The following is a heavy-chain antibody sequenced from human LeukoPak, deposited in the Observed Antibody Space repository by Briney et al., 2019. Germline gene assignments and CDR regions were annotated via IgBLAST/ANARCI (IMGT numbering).Heavy chain of an antibody. D-gene: IGHD3-22*01. Sequence: GGSLRLSCTASGFTFGVDGMSWFRQAPGKGLGWVSAISGSGDSTYYGDSVKGRFTISRDNSKNTLYLQMDSLRVEDTAVYYCARDFFHSSESRPFDYWGQGTLVTVSS. CDR2: ISGSGDST. J-gene: IGHJ4*02. CDR3: ARDFFHSSESRPFDY. V-gene: IGHV3-23*01. CDR1: GFTFGVDG.